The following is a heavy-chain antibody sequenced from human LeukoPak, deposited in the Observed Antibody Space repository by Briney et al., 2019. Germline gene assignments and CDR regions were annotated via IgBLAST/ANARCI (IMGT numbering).Heavy chain of an antibody. CDR1: GYNFATYW. Sequence: GESLKISRKGSGYNFATYWIGWVRQMPGKGLEWMTIIYPGDSETRYSPSFQGQVTISAAKSIDTIYLQWNTLEASDTAMYYCARALRTGQGDYVPVLWGQGTLVTVSS. CDR3: ARALRTGQGDYVPVL. J-gene: IGHJ4*02. D-gene: IGHD3-10*02. CDR2: IYPGDSET. V-gene: IGHV5-51*01.